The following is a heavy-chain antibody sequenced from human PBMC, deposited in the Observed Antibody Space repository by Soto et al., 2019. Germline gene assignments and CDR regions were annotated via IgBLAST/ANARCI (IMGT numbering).Heavy chain of an antibody. J-gene: IGHJ4*02. Sequence: QVQLVESGGGSIKPGESLRLSCAASGFTFSTYYMAWLRQPPGKGLEWVSYISSRHDPTYYSDSVKGRFTISRDNAKNSLYLNMTSLRADDTAVYYCVRDKDGTYNFDYWGQGTLVTVSS. CDR2: ISSRHDPT. D-gene: IGHD1-26*01. V-gene: IGHV3-11*01. CDR1: GFTFSTYY. CDR3: VRDKDGTYNFDY.